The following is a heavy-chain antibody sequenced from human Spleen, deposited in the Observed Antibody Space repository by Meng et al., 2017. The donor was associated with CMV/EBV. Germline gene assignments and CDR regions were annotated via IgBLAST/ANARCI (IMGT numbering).Heavy chain of an antibody. J-gene: IGHJ4*02. D-gene: IGHD3-10*02. CDR2: ISGSGGST. CDR3: AREMLGGGFDY. V-gene: IGHV3-23*04. CDR1: GFTFSSYA. Sequence: VLLVEGGVGLGQPGGSLSFSCAASGFTFSSYAMGGVRQAPGKGLGWVSAISGSGGSTYYADSVKGRFTISRDNSKNSLYLQMNSLRAEDTAVYYCAREMLGGGFDYWGQGTLVTVSS.